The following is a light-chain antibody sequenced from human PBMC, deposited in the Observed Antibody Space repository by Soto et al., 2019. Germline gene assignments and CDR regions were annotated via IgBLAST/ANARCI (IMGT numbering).Light chain of an antibody. V-gene: IGLV2-14*01. CDR3: SSYTSSSHVV. CDR1: SSDVGGYNY. Sequence: QSVLTQPASVSGSPGQSITISCTGTSSDVGGYNYVSWYQQHPGKAPKLMIYDVSYRPSGVSNRFSGSKSGNTASLTISGLQAEDEAEYYCSSYTSSSHVVFGGGTKVTVL. CDR2: DVS. J-gene: IGLJ2*01.